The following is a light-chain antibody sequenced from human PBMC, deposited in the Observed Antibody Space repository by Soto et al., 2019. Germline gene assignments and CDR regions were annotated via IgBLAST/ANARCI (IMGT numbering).Light chain of an antibody. V-gene: IGKV1-39*01. CDR1: QSISNA. Sequence: DIQMTQSPSSLSASVGDRVTITCRARQSISNALNWYQRKPGKAPEFLIYSTSNLQSGVPSRFSGSGSVTDFTLTISSLQPEDFATYYCQQSYRTPYTFGQGTKLEIK. CDR2: STS. J-gene: IGKJ2*01. CDR3: QQSYRTPYT.